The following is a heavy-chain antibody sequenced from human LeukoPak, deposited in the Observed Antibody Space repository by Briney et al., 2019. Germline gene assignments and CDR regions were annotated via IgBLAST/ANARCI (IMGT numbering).Heavy chain of an antibody. Sequence: SVKVSCKASGGTFSSYAISWMRQAPGQGLEWMGRIIPILGIANYAQKFQGRVTITADKSTSTAYMELSSQRSEDTAVYYCARDLRCTNGVCPFWFDPWGQGTLVTVSS. CDR2: IIPILGIA. J-gene: IGHJ5*02. D-gene: IGHD2-8*01. V-gene: IGHV1-69*04. CDR3: ARDLRCTNGVCPFWFDP. CDR1: GGTFSSYA.